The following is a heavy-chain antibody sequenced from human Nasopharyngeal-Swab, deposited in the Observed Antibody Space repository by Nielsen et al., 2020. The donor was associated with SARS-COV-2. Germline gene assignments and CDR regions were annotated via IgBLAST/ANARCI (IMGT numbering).Heavy chain of an antibody. D-gene: IGHD3-10*01. CDR2: IYTSGST. V-gene: IGHV4-61*02. CDR3: ARGRVDLWFGEFDYAFDI. J-gene: IGHJ3*02. Sequence: SETLSLTCTVSGGSTSSGSYYWSWIRQPAGKGLEWIGRIYTSGSTNYNPSLKSRVTISVDTSKNQFSLKLSSVTAADTAVYYCARGRVDLWFGEFDYAFDIWGQGTMVTVSS. CDR1: GGSTSSGSYY.